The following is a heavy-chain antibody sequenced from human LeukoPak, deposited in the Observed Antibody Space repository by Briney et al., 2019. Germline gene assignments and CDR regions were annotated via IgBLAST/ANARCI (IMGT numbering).Heavy chain of an antibody. Sequence: PSETLSLTCTVSGGSISSYYWHWLRQPPGKGLEWIGSIYYSGSTYHNPSLKSRVTISVDTSKNQFSLKLSSVTAADTAVYYCARHSPYSSSWYFNPWGQGTLVTVSS. V-gene: IGHV4-59*05. D-gene: IGHD6-13*01. CDR2: IYYSGST. J-gene: IGHJ5*02. CDR3: ARHSPYSSSWYFNP. CDR1: GGSISSYY.